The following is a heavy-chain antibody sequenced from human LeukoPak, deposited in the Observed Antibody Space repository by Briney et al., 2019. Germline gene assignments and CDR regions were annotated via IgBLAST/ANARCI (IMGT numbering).Heavy chain of an antibody. CDR2: INSDGSIT. J-gene: IGHJ5*02. CDR3: ASGLGPLVVNWFDP. CDR1: GFTFSGSW. Sequence: QAGGSLRLSCAASGFTFSGSWMHWVRQAPGKGLVWVSRINSDGSITTYADSVKGRFTISRDNTKNTLYLQMNSLRVEDTAVYYCASGLGPLVVNWFDPWGQGTLVTVSS. V-gene: IGHV3-74*01. D-gene: IGHD2-15*01.